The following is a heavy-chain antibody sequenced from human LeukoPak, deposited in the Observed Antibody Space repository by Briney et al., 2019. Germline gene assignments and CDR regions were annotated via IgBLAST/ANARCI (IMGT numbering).Heavy chain of an antibody. D-gene: IGHD1-26*01. CDR1: GGSISSYY. V-gene: IGHV4-59*08. J-gene: IGHJ5*02. CDR3: ARQRGGATGWFDP. Sequence: NPSETLSLTCTVSGGSISSYYWSWIRQPPGKGLEWIGYIYYSGNTNYNPSLKSRVTISVDTSKNQFSLKLSSVTAADTAVYYCARQRGGATGWFDPWGQGTLVTVSS. CDR2: IYYSGNT.